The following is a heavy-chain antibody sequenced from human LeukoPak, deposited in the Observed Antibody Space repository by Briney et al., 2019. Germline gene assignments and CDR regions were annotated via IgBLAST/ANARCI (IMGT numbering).Heavy chain of an antibody. CDR3: ARDLEDYLGAFDI. Sequence: PGGSLRLSCAASGFTFSSYSMNWVRQAPGKGLEWVSSISSSSSYIYYADSVKGRFTISRDNAKNSLYLQMNSLRAEDTAVYYCARDLEDYLGAFDIWGQGTMVTVSS. CDR2: ISSSSSYI. D-gene: IGHD7-27*01. J-gene: IGHJ3*02. V-gene: IGHV3-21*01. CDR1: GFTFSSYS.